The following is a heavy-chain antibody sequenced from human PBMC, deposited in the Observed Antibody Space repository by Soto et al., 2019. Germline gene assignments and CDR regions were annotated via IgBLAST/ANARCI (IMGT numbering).Heavy chain of an antibody. CDR2: IYYSGST. CDR3: ARDTQQQQLIFFFDY. CDR1: GGSISSGGYY. D-gene: IGHD6-13*01. J-gene: IGHJ4*02. Sequence: SETLSLTCTVSGGSISSGGYYWSWIRQHPGKGLEWIGYIYYSGSTYYNPSLKSRVTISVDTSKNQFSLKLSSVTAADTAVYYCARDTQQQQLIFFFDYWGQGTLVTVSA. V-gene: IGHV4-31*03.